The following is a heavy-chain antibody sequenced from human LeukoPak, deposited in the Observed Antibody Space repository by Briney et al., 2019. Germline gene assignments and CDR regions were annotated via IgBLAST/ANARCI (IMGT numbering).Heavy chain of an antibody. CDR2: ISGSGGST. V-gene: IGHV3-23*01. J-gene: IGHJ4*02. CDR3: AKGPEWGSGPYYFDY. Sequence: GGSLRLSCAASGFTFSSYAMRWVRQAPGKGLEWVSAISGSGGSTYYADSVKGRFTISRDNSKNTLYLQMNSLRAEDTAVYYCAKGPEWGSGPYYFDYWGQGTLVTVSS. CDR1: GFTFSSYA. D-gene: IGHD2-15*01.